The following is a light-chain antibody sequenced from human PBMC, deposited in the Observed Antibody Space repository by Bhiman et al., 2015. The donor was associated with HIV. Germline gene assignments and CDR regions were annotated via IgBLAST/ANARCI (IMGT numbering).Light chain of an antibody. J-gene: IGLJ1*01. CDR1: SSDIGDYNY. Sequence: QSPLTQPASVSGSPGQSITISCTGTSSDIGDYNYVSWYQQYPGKVPKLIIYDVSNRPSGVSSRFSGSKSGNTASLTISGLQAEDEADYYCSSYTSSSAYVFGTGTKVTVL. CDR3: SSYTSSSAYV. CDR2: DVS. V-gene: IGLV2-14*03.